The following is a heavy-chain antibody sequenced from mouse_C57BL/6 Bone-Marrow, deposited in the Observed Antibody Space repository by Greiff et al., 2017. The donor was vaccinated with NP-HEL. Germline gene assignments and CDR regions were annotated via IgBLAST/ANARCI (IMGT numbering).Heavy chain of an antibody. V-gene: IGHV10-1*01. CDR3: VRYYYYAMDY. Sequence: EVKLMESGGGLVQPKGSLKLSCAASGFSFNTYAMNWVRQAPGKGLEWVARIRSKSNNYATYYADSVKDRFTISRDDSESMLYLQMNNLKTEDTAMYYCVRYYYYAMDYWGQGTSVTVSS. CDR2: IRSKSNNYAT. J-gene: IGHJ4*01. CDR1: GFSFNTYA.